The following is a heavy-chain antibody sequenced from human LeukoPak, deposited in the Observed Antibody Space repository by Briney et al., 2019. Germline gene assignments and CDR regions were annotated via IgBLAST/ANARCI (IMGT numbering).Heavy chain of an antibody. CDR1: GGTFSSYA. D-gene: IGHD2-8*01. J-gene: IGHJ5*02. V-gene: IGHV1-69*06. CDR3: ARVVMTSANWFDP. Sequence: SVKVSCKASGGTFSSYAISWVRQAPGQGLEWMGGFTPILGTANYAQKFQGRVTITADKSTSTAYMELSSLRSEDTAVYYCARVVMTSANWFDPWGQGSLVTVSS. CDR2: FTPILGTA.